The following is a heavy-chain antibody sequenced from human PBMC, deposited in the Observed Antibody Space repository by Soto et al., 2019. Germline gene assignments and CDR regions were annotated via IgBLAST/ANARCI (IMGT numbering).Heavy chain of an antibody. CDR2: ISGSGGST. D-gene: IGHD1-26*01. Sequence: GGSLRLSXAAPGFTFSSYAMSWVRQAPGKGLEWVSAISGSGGSTYYADSVKGRFTISRDNSKNTLYLQMNSLRAEDTAVYYCALSGSYGIFDYWGQGTLVTVS. V-gene: IGHV3-23*01. CDR1: GFTFSSYA. CDR3: ALSGSYGIFDY. J-gene: IGHJ4*02.